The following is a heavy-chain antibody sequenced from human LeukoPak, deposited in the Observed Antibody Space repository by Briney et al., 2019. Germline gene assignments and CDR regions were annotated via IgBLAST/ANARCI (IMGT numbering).Heavy chain of an antibody. D-gene: IGHD5-12*01. Sequence: GGSLRLSCAVSGFTFSSYSMNWVRQAPGKGLEWVSYIRSTGSTIYYADSVKGRFTISRDNARNSLYLQMNSLRPEDTAVYYCAKVRLVASPLPHYFDFWGQGTLVTVSS. CDR2: IRSTGSTI. V-gene: IGHV3-48*01. CDR1: GFTFSSYS. CDR3: AKVRLVASPLPHYFDF. J-gene: IGHJ4*02.